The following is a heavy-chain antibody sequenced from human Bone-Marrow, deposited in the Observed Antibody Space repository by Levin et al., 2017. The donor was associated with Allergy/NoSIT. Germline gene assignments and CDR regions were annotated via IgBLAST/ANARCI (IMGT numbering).Heavy chain of an antibody. D-gene: IGHD1-26*01. CDR2: INPNSGGT. CDR1: GYTFTAFH. CDR3: VRRGGGTWDLDY. J-gene: IGHJ4*02. V-gene: IGHV1-2*06. Sequence: ASVKVSCKTSGYTFTAFHVHWVRQAPGQGLEWMGRINPNSGGTDYARKFQGRVNMTRDMSIRTVYLELATLRSDDTAVFFCVRRGGGTWDLDYWGQGTLVTVSS.